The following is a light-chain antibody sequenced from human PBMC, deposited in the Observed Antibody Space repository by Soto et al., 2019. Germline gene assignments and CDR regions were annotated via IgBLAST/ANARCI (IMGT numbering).Light chain of an antibody. CDR3: RQSDSSPLLT. CDR2: GVS. V-gene: IGKV3-20*01. Sequence: EIVLTQSPGTLSLSPGERAALSCRASRTVSANYLAWYQQKPGQAPRLLIYGVSSRAAGVPDRFSASGSGTDFTLTISRLEPEDFAVYYCRQSDSSPLLTFGGGSRVEIK. J-gene: IGKJ4*01. CDR1: RTVSANY.